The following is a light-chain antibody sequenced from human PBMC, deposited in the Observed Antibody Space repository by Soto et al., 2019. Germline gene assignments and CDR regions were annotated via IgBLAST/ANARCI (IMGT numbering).Light chain of an antibody. J-gene: IGLJ1*01. V-gene: IGLV3-1*01. CDR2: QDS. CDR3: QAWDSSNYV. CDR1: KLGDKY. Sequence: YELTQPPSVSVSPGQTARITCSGDKLGDKYACWYQQKPGQSPVLVIYQDSKRPSGIPERFSGSNSGNTATLTISGTQAMDEADYYCQAWDSSNYVFGTGTKLTVL.